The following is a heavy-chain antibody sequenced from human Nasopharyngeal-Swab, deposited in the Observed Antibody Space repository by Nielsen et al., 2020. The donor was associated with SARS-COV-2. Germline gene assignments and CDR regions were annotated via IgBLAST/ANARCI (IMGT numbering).Heavy chain of an antibody. CDR2: ISSSSSTI. D-gene: IGHD2-21*01. Sequence: GGSLRLSCAASGFTFSSYWMNWVRQAPGRGLEWVSYISSSSSTIYYADSVKGRFTISRDNAKNSLYLQMNSLRAEDTAVYYCARENCGGDCYSPGYYYYGMDVWGQGTTVTVSS. CDR3: ARENCGGDCYSPGYYYYGMDV. J-gene: IGHJ6*02. V-gene: IGHV3-48*04. CDR1: GFTFSSYW.